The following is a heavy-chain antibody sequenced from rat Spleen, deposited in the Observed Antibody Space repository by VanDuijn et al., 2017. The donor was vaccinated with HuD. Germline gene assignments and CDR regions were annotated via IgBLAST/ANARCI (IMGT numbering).Heavy chain of an antibody. CDR2: ISTGGGNT. V-gene: IGHV5S13*01. Sequence: EVKLVESDGGLVQPGRSLKLSCAASGFTFSNYGMAWVRQTPTKGLEWVASISTGGGNTYYRDSVKGRFTISRDNTKSTLSLQMDSLRSEDTATYYCARRHYGYTDYFDYWGQGVMVPVSS. D-gene: IGHD1-11*01. CDR3: ARRHYGYTDYFDY. J-gene: IGHJ2*01. CDR1: GFTFSNYG.